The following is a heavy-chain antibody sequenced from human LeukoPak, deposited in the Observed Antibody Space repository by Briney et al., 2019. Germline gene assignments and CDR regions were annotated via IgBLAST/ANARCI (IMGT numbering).Heavy chain of an antibody. CDR1: GFTFDDYG. J-gene: IGHJ4*02. CDR2: INWNGGST. CDR3: ARVDPYYDFWSGPAAV. Sequence: PGGSLRLSCAASGFTFDDYGMSWVRQAPGKGLEWVSGINWNGGSTGYADSVKGRFTVSRDNAKNSLYLQMNSLRAEDTALYYCARVDPYYDFWSGPAAVWGQGTLVTVSS. V-gene: IGHV3-20*04. D-gene: IGHD3-3*01.